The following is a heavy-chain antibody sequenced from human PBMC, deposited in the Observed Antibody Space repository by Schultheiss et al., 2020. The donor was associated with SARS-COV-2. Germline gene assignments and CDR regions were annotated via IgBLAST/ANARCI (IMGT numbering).Heavy chain of an antibody. D-gene: IGHD6-19*01. CDR3: AKGTWYGSEQGGY. Sequence: GGSLRLSCAASGFTFSNAWMSWVRQAPGKGLEWVAVIWFDGSQKFYADSVKGRFTISRDNSENTSFLQMNSLRTEDTAVYYCAKGTWYGSEQGGYWGQGTLVTVSS. CDR1: GFTFSNAW. V-gene: IGHV3-30*02. J-gene: IGHJ4*02. CDR2: IWFDGSQK.